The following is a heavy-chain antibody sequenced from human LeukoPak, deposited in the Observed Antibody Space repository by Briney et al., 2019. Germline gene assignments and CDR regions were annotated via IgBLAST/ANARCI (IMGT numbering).Heavy chain of an antibody. CDR2: IRYDGSNK. D-gene: IGHD1-26*01. V-gene: IGHV3-30*02. J-gene: IGHJ6*03. CDR1: GFTFSSYG. Sequence: GGSLRLSCAASGFTFSSYGMHWVRQAPGKGLEWVAFIRYDGSNKYYADSVKGRFTISRDNSKNTLYLQMNSLRAEDTAVYYCAKDYRVGYYYYYMDVWGKGTTVTVSS. CDR3: AKDYRVGYYYYYMDV.